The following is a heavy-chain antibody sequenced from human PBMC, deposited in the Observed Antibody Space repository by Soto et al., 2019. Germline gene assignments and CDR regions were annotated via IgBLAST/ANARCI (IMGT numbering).Heavy chain of an antibody. V-gene: IGHV3-23*01. CDR2: FRGRGGST. D-gene: IGHD6-19*01. Sequence: GGSLRLSCAASGFTFSGYAMSWVRQAPGKGLEWVSAFRGRGGSTYYAEPVKGRFTTSRDNSKNTLYLQMNSLRAEDTAVYYCAKDRPRRIAVADGFEYWGQGTLVTVSS. J-gene: IGHJ4*02. CDR1: GFTFSGYA. CDR3: AKDRPRRIAVADGFEY.